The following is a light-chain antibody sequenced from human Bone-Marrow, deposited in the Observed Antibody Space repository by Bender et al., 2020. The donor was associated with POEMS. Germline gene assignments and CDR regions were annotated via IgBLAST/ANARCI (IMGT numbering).Light chain of an antibody. CDR1: SSDIGGYNY. Sequence: QSTLTQPRSMSGSPGQSVTISCTGTSSDIGGYNYVSWYQQHPGKAPKLIIYEVKDRPSGVSTRFSGSKSGNTASLTISGLQADDEADYYCSSYTSTSPVGLFGGGTKLTVL. V-gene: IGLV2-14*01. CDR3: SSYTSTSPVGL. J-gene: IGLJ3*02. CDR2: EVK.